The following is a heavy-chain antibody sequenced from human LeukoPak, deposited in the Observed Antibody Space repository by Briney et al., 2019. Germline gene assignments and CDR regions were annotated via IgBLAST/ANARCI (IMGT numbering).Heavy chain of an antibody. CDR2: IDPSDSYT. CDR3: ARHGAAAGTEYGMDV. Sequence: GESLRISCKGSGYGFTSYWISWVRQMPGKGLEWMGRIDPSDSYTNYSPSFQGHVTISADKSISTAYLQWSSLKASDTAMYYCARHGAAAGTEYGMDVWGKGTTVTVSS. J-gene: IGHJ6*04. V-gene: IGHV5-10-1*01. D-gene: IGHD6-13*01. CDR1: GYGFTSYW.